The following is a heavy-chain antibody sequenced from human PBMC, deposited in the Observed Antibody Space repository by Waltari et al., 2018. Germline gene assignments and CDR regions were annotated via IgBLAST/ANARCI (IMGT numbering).Heavy chain of an antibody. V-gene: IGHV3-48*03. D-gene: IGHD1-26*01. Sequence: EVQLVESGGGLVQPGGSLRLSCAASGFTFSSYEMNWVRQAPGKGLEWVSYISSSGSTIYYADSVKGRFTISRDNAKNSLYLQMNSLRAEDTAVYYCARDAVPVGAFDIWGQGTMVTVSS. CDR1: GFTFSSYE. CDR2: ISSSGSTI. J-gene: IGHJ3*02. CDR3: ARDAVPVGAFDI.